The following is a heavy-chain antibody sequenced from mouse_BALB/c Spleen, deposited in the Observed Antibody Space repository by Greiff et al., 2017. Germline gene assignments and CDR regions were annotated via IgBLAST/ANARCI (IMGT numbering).Heavy chain of an antibody. CDR2: ISSGGGST. V-gene: IGHV5-12-1*01. Sequence: EVQLVESGGGLVQPGGSLKLSCAASGFAFSSYDMSWVRQTPEKRLEWVAYISSGGGSTYYPDTVKGRFTISRDNAKNTLYLQMSSLKSEDTAMYYCARRGLLRGFAYWGQGTLVTVSA. D-gene: IGHD2-3*01. CDR3: ARRGLLRGFAY. J-gene: IGHJ3*01. CDR1: GFAFSSYD.